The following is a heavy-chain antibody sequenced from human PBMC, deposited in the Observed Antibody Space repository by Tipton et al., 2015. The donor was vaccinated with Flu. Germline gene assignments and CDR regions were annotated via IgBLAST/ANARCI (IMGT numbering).Heavy chain of an antibody. V-gene: IGHV3-7*04. CDR3: GRAMDG. Sequence: SLRLSCAASGFIFSSYWMHWVRQAPGRGLEWVANIKQDGSEKYYVDSVKGRFTISRDNAKNSVYLQMSSLRAEDTAVYYCGRAMDGWGKGTTVTVSS. CDR1: GFIFSSYW. CDR2: IKQDGSEK. J-gene: IGHJ6*04.